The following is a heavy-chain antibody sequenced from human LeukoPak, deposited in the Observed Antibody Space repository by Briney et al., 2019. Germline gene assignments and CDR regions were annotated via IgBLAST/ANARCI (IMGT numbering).Heavy chain of an antibody. D-gene: IGHD3-9*01. V-gene: IGHV3-20*04. J-gene: IGHJ6*03. CDR2: INWNGGST. CDR3: AREEGYYDILSGDYRYYYYYMDV. CDR1: GFTFDDYG. Sequence: GGSLRLSCAASGFTFDDYGMSWVRQAPGKGLKWVSGINWNGGSTCYADSVKGRFTISRDNAKNSLYMQMNSLRAEDTALYYCAREEGYYDILSGDYRYYYYYMDVWGKGTTVTVSS.